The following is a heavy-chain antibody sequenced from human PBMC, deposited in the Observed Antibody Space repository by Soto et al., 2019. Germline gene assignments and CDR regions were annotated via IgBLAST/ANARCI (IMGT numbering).Heavy chain of an antibody. J-gene: IGHJ6*02. Sequence: EMQLVESGGIVVQPGGSLRLSCAASGFTFDDYAMWWVRQAPGKGLEGVSLINWDGDETYYADSVKGRFTISRDNTNNSVYLQMSSLRTEDTALYYCAKGATVTTHYQYYGVDVWGQGTTVTVSS. CDR3: AKGATVTTHYQYYGVDV. CDR2: INWDGDET. CDR1: GFTFDDYA. V-gene: IGHV3-43D*04. D-gene: IGHD4-17*01.